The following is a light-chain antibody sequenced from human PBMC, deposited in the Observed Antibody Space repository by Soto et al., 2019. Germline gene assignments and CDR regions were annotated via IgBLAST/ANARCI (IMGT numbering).Light chain of an antibody. Sequence: QSALTQPASVSGSPGQSITISCTGTSSDVGGYNYVSWYQQHPGKAPKLMIYDVSNRPSGVSNRFSGSKSGNTASLTISGLQPDDEADYYCSSYTSSSTLVVFGGGTKLTLL. J-gene: IGLJ2*01. CDR1: SSDVGGYNY. CDR3: SSYTSSSTLVV. CDR2: DVS. V-gene: IGLV2-14*01.